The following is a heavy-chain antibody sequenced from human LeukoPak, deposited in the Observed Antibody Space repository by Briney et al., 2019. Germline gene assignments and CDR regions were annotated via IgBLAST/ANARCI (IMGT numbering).Heavy chain of an antibody. J-gene: IGHJ5*02. CDR1: GYTFTRYH. D-gene: IGHD5/OR15-5a*01. Sequence: ASVKVSCKASGYTFTRYHMHWVRQAPGQGLEWMGMINPSGGSTSYAQKLQGRVTMTTDTSTSTAYMELRSLRSDDTAVYYCARASVGPNWFDPWGQGTLVTVSS. CDR3: ARASVGPNWFDP. V-gene: IGHV1-46*01. CDR2: INPSGGST.